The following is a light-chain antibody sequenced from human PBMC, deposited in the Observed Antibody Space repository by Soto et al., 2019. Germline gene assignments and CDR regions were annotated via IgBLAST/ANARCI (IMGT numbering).Light chain of an antibody. CDR2: DAS. CDR3: QQYDIWPPYT. V-gene: IGKV3-15*01. J-gene: IGKJ2*01. CDR1: QNIRSR. Sequence: VLTQSPASLSASPGERVPLSCRASQNIRSRLAWYHQRPCQAPRLLIYDASTRATGIPPRVSGGGSGTEFTVTISSLQSEDFAIYYCQQYDIWPPYTFGQGTKVDI.